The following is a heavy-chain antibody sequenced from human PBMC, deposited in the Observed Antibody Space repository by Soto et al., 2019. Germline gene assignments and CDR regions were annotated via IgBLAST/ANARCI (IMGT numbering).Heavy chain of an antibody. CDR2: IFPKSGGT. CDR3: AREGMFHFEAKDYYPSTYGLDF. D-gene: IGHD3-10*01. Sequence: VQLVQSGAEVRKPGASVKVSCTASGDSLDGYYIHWVRQTPGQGLEWMGWIFPKSGGTRLQRRSQGRVSTTSESSTGPVYLDVTSLAFDDTAVYYCAREGMFHFEAKDYYPSTYGLDFWGQGTTVTVSS. V-gene: IGHV1-2*02. J-gene: IGHJ6*02. CDR1: GDSLDGYY.